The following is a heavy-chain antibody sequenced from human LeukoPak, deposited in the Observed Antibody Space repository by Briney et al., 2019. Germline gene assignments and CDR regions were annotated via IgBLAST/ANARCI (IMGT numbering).Heavy chain of an antibody. J-gene: IGHJ3*02. D-gene: IGHD3-16*01. CDR3: ARDGGEGDNSAFDI. V-gene: IGHV3-72*01. CDR1: GVTLSDHH. Sequence: PGGSLRLSCAASGVTLSDHHMDWVRQAPGKGLEWVGRTRNKARGYTTEYAASVKGRFTISRDDSKTSLYLQINSLKTEDTAVYFCARDGGEGDNSAFDIWGQGTVVTVPS. CDR2: TRNKARGYTT.